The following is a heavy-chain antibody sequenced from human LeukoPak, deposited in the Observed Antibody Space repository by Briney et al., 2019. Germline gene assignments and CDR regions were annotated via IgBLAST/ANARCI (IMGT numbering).Heavy chain of an antibody. Sequence: PGESLKISCTGSGSMFSSYWIAWVRQMPGKGLEWMGIIYPGDSDTRYSPSFQGQVTISADKSISTAYLQWSSLKASDTAMYYCARLDSSGYNYFDFWGQGTLVTVSS. V-gene: IGHV5-51*01. CDR3: ARLDSSGYNYFDF. J-gene: IGHJ4*02. D-gene: IGHD3-22*01. CDR2: IYPGDSDT. CDR1: GSMFSSYW.